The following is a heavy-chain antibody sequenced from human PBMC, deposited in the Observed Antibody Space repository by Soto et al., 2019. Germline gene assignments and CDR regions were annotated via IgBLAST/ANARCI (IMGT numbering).Heavy chain of an antibody. CDR3: ARIGWGADS. CDR1: GGSVRTGSYH. J-gene: IGHJ4*02. D-gene: IGHD7-27*01. CDR2: IPNNGSP. Sequence: QVQLQESGPGRVKPSETLSLTCSVSGGSVRTGSYHWSWIRQPPGKGLEWIGFIPNNGSPDYNPSLKSRVVVSIDRSKNQFSLKVNSVTAADTAVYFCARIGWGADSWGQGTLVTVSS. V-gene: IGHV4-61*01.